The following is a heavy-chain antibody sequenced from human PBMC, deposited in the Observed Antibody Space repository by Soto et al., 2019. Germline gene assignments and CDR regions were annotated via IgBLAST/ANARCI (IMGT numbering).Heavy chain of an antibody. D-gene: IGHD2-15*01. Sequence: PGGALRLSCAASGFTFDDYGMSWVRQAPGKGLEWVSGINWNGGSTGYADSVKGRFTISRDNAKNSLYLQMNSLRAEDTALYHCARGSGSLYCSGGSCYYGDAFDIWGQGTMVTVSS. CDR1: GFTFDDYG. J-gene: IGHJ3*02. CDR3: ARGSGSLYCSGGSCYYGDAFDI. CDR2: INWNGGST. V-gene: IGHV3-20*01.